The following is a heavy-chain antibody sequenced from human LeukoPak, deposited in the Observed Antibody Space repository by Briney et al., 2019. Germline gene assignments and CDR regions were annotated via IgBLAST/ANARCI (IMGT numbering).Heavy chain of an antibody. CDR1: GFTFSSYS. J-gene: IGHJ3*02. V-gene: IGHV3-21*01. Sequence: GGSLRLSCAASGFTFSSYSMNWVRQAPGKGLEWVSSISSSSSYIYYADSVKGRFTISRDNAKNSLYLQMNSLRAEDTAVYYCARDLQQLVLGYAFDIWGQGTMVTVSS. CDR2: ISSSSSYI. CDR3: ARDLQQLVLGYAFDI. D-gene: IGHD6-13*01.